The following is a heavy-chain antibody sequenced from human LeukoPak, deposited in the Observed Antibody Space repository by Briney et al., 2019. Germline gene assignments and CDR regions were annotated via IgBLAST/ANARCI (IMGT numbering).Heavy chain of an antibody. V-gene: IGHV3-7*01. J-gene: IGHJ4*02. Sequence: AGTLRLSCAASGFTFSSYWMSWVRQPPGEGLEWVANIKQDGSEKYNVASVKGRFTTSKDNAKHSPHQQMNVTTADNAAYYYAARQSTYYYDSSGYSDYWGQGTRVTVSS. CDR3: ARQSTYYYDSSGYSDY. D-gene: IGHD3-22*01. CDR2: IKQDGSEK. CDR1: GFTFSSYW.